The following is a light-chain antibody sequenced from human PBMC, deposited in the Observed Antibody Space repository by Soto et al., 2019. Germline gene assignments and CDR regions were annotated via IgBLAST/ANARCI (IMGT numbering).Light chain of an antibody. J-gene: IGKJ1*01. CDR3: QQFKSGTWT. Sequence: DIQMTQSPSTLSASVGDRVTITCRASQNIERWLAWYQQKPGKAPKLLLYDVSSLESGVPSRFSGSGSATEFILTINGLQPDDFATYFCQQFKSGTWTFGQGTKV. V-gene: IGKV1-5*01. CDR2: DVS. CDR1: QNIERW.